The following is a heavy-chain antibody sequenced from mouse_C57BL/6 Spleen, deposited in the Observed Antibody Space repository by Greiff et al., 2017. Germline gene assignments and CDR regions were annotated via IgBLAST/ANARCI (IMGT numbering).Heavy chain of an antibody. Sequence: VQLQQSGPELVKPGASVKISCKASGYSFTGYYMNWVKQSPEKSLEWIGEINPSTGGTTYNQKFKAKATLNVDKSSSPAYMQLKSLTSEDSAVYYCARVGFITTVVAFDYWGQGTTLTVSS. J-gene: IGHJ2*01. CDR3: ARVGFITTVVAFDY. V-gene: IGHV1-42*01. D-gene: IGHD1-1*01. CDR1: GYSFTGYY. CDR2: INPSTGGT.